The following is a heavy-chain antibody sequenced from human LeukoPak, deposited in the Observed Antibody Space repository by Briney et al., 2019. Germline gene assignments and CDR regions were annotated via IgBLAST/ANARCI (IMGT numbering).Heavy chain of an antibody. D-gene: IGHD1-1*01. Sequence: GGSLRLSCAASGFTFTTYAMIWVRRTPGKGLEWVSAISGSGDATYYADFVKGRFTTSRDNSENTVYLQVNSLRAEDTAVYYCARLSGTSGTTSRVLHYWGQGALVNVSS. CDR1: GFTFTTYA. V-gene: IGHV3-23*01. J-gene: IGHJ4*02. CDR3: ARLSGTSGTTSRVLHY. CDR2: ISGSGDAT.